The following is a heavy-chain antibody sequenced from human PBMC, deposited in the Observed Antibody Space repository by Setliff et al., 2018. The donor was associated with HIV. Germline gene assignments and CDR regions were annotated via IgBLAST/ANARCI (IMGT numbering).Heavy chain of an antibody. V-gene: IGHV4-4*07. D-gene: IGHD3-22*01. CDR2: VYNSGST. CDR3: ARGFSSAFFHEFFDY. Sequence: TLSLTCTVSGDSMNDYYWSWIRQTAGKGLEWIGRVYNSGSTNYNPSFMSRVSISVDTSKSQFSLKLRSVTAADTAVYFCARGFSSAFFHEFFDYWGQGTLVTVSS. J-gene: IGHJ4*02. CDR1: GDSMNDYY.